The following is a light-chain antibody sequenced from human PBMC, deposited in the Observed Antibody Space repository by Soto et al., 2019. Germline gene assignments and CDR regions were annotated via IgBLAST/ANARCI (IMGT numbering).Light chain of an antibody. CDR2: YVS. CDR3: SSYTSSNTLL. Sequence: QSALTQPASVSGSPGQSITISCTGTSSDVGGYNYVSWYQQHPGKAPKLMIYYVSNRPSGVSNRFSGSKSGNTASLTISGLQAEDEADYYCSSYTSSNTLLFGGGTKLTVL. J-gene: IGLJ2*01. CDR1: SSDVGGYNY. V-gene: IGLV2-14*01.